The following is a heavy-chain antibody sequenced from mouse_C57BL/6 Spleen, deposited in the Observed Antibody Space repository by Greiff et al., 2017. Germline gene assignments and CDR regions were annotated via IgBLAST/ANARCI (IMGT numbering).Heavy chain of an antibody. V-gene: IGHV1-59*01. Sequence: QVQLQQPGAELVRPGTSVKLSCTASGYTFTSYWLHWVQQSPGQGLEWIGVIGPSASYTNYNQKFKGKVTLTVDKATSTAYMQLSSLTSEDTAVYYCASQTPCYYGSSNEFAYWGQGTLVTVAA. CDR1: GYTFTSYW. CDR3: ASQTPCYYGSSNEFAY. D-gene: IGHD1-1*01. CDR2: IGPSASYT. J-gene: IGHJ3*01.